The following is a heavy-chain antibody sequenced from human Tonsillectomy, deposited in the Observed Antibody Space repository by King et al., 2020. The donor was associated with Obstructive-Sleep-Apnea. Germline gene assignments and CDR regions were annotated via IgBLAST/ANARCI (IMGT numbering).Heavy chain of an antibody. J-gene: IGHJ4*02. CDR2: ISGSGGST. V-gene: IGHV3-23*04. CDR1: GFTFSSYA. CDR3: AKEIPEVVVVITVGYFDY. Sequence: VQLVESGGGLVQPGGSLRLSCAASGFTFSSYAMGWVRQAPGKGLEWVSAISGSGGSTYYADSVKGRFTISRDNSKNTLYLQMNSLRAEDTAVYYCAKEIPEVVVVITVGYFDYWGQGTLVTVSS. D-gene: IGHD3-22*01.